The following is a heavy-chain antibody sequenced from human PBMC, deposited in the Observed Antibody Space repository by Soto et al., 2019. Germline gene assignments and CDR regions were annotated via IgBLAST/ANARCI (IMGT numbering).Heavy chain of an antibody. D-gene: IGHD2-15*01. CDR3: ARDCSGGSCYSVTASSAFDI. Sequence: EVQLVESGGGLVQPGGSLRLSCAASGFTFSSYSMNWVRQAPGKELEWVSYISSSSSTIYYADSVKGRFTISRDNAKNSLYLQMNSLRAEDTAVYYCARDCSGGSCYSVTASSAFDIWGQGTMVTVSS. CDR1: GFTFSSYS. J-gene: IGHJ3*02. V-gene: IGHV3-48*01. CDR2: ISSSSSTI.